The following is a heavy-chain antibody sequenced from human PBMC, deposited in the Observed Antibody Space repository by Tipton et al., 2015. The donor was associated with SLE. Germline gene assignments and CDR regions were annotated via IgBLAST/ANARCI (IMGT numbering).Heavy chain of an antibody. J-gene: IGHJ4*02. D-gene: IGHD3-10*01. CDR1: GGSVSSRSYY. Sequence: TLSLTCSVSGGSVSSRSYYWSWIRQPAGKGLEWIGRVYTSGRTNYNPSLKSRVTISVDTSKNQFSLKLSSVTAADTAVYYCATLDASGSYPFDYWGQGTRVTVSS. CDR3: ATLDASGSYPFDY. V-gene: IGHV4-61*02. CDR2: VYTSGRT.